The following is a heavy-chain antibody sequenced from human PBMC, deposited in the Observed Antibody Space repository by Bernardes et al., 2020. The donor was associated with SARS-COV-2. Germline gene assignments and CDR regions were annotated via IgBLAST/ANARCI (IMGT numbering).Heavy chain of an antibody. D-gene: IGHD6-19*01. Sequence: SETLSLTCTVSGGSISTSTYYWGWIRQSPGQGLEWIGTIYYTGSTYYNPSLKSRVTISVDTSKNQFSLRLTSVTAADTSVYYCARAPPESVAGMGLFDYWGQGTLVTVSS. J-gene: IGHJ4*02. CDR3: ARAPPESVAGMGLFDY. V-gene: IGHV4-39*01. CDR1: GGSISTSTYY. CDR2: IYYTGST.